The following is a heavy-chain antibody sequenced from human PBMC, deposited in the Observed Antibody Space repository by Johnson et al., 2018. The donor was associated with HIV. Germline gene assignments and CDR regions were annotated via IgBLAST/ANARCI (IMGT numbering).Heavy chain of an antibody. CDR3: ARVRQQLVSDAFDI. D-gene: IGHD6-13*01. CDR1: GFTFSSYW. J-gene: IGHJ3*02. Sequence: VQLVESGGGLVQPGGSLRLSCAASGFTFSSYWMSWVRQAPGKGLEWVALMSYDGSNKYYAASVKGRFTISRDNSKNTLYLQMNSLRVEDTAVYYCARVRQQLVSDAFDIWGQGTMVTVSS. V-gene: IGHV3-30-3*01. CDR2: MSYDGSNK.